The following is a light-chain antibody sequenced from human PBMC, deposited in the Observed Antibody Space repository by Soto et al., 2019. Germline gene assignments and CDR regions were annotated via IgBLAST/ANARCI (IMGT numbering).Light chain of an antibody. CDR1: SCNIGNNY. CDR2: DNN. V-gene: IGLV1-51*01. J-gene: IGLJ2*01. CDR3: GTLQSSPSAVV. Sequence: QSALTQPPSVSAAPGQKVTISCSGSSCNIGNNYVAWYKQPPGTAPKLLIYDNNKRPSGIPDRSSASKSATPATLRITGLQPGDEADYNCGTLQSSPSAVVFGGGTKLTVL.